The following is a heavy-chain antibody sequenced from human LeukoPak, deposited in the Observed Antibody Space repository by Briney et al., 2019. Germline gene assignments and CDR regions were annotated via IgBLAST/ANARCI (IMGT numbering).Heavy chain of an antibody. D-gene: IGHD2-2*01. Sequence: SETLSLTCTVSGGSISSYYWSWIRQPAGKGLEWIGRIYTSGSTNYNPSLKSRVAMSVDTSKNQFSLKLSSVTAADTAVYYCARGSVYCSSTSCYLDYWGQGTLVTVSS. CDR3: ARGSVYCSSTSCYLDY. CDR2: IYTSGST. J-gene: IGHJ4*02. CDR1: GGSISSYY. V-gene: IGHV4-4*07.